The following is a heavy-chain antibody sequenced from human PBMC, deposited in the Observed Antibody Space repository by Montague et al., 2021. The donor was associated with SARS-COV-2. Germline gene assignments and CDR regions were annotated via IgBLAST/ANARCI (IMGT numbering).Heavy chain of an antibody. CDR3: ARQGDQLLLEYWFDP. D-gene: IGHD2-2*01. CDR2: IYYSGST. Sequence: SETLSLTRTVSGGSISSSSYYWGWIRQPPGKGLEWIGCIYYSGSTYYXPSLKSRVTISVDTSKNQFSLKLSSVTAADTAVYYCARQGDQLLLEYWFDPWGQGTLVTVSS. CDR1: GGSISSSSYY. J-gene: IGHJ5*02. V-gene: IGHV4-39*01.